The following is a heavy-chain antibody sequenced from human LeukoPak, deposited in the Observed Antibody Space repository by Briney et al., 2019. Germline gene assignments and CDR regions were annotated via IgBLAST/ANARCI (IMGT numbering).Heavy chain of an antibody. D-gene: IGHD3-10*01. CDR1: GFTFSTYW. CDR2: IHKDGKNP. V-gene: IGHV3-74*01. J-gene: IGHJ4*02. CDR3: AREASGSDNYYSDF. Sequence: GGSLRLSCAASGFTFSTYWMQWVRQAPGKGPVWVSRIHKDGKNPKYADSVEGRFTISRDNGKNTLYLQMSSLRAEDTAVYYCAREASGSDNYYSDFWGQGTLVTVSS.